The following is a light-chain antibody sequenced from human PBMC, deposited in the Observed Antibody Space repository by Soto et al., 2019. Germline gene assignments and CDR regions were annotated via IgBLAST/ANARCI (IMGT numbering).Light chain of an antibody. Sequence: QSVLTQPPSVSGAPGQRVTISCTESSSNIGAGHDVHWYQQLPGTAPKLLIYGNSNRPSGVPDRFSGSKSGTSASLAITGLQAEDEADYYCQSYDSSLSGWVFGGGTQLTVL. CDR2: GNS. J-gene: IGLJ3*02. V-gene: IGLV1-40*01. CDR3: QSYDSSLSGWV. CDR1: SSNIGAGHD.